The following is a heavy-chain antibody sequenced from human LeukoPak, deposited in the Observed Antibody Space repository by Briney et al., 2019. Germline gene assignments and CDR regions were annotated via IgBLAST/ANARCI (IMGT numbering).Heavy chain of an antibody. CDR2: FSSSGNPI. CDR3: ARSTDGSGSYYYYGMDV. CDR1: GFTFSDYH. V-gene: IGHV3-11*01. Sequence: GGSLRLSCTASGFTFSDYHMSWIRQAPGRGLGWVSYFSSSGNPIHYADSVRGRFTISRDNAKNSLYLHMNSLRAEDAAVYYCARSTDGSGSYYYYGMDVWGQGTTVTVSS. J-gene: IGHJ6*02. D-gene: IGHD3-10*01.